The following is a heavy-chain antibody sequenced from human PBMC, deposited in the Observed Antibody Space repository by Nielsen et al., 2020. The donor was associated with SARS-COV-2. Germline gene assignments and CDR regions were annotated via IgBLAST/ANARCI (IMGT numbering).Heavy chain of an antibody. Sequence: GESLKISCSASGFTFGTYDMHRVRQTPGDGLQWVSAIGTVADTYYADSVKGRFTISRDDAKNTLYLQMNNVRAGDTAVYYCVREIREVEFTSHYYYGLDVWGQGTTVTVSS. D-gene: IGHD1-1*01. CDR1: GFTFGTYD. CDR2: IGTVADT. J-gene: IGHJ6*02. V-gene: IGHV3-13*04. CDR3: VREIREVEFTSHYYYGLDV.